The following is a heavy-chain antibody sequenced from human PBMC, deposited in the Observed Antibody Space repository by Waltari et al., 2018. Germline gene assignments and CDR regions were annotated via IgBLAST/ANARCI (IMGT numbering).Heavy chain of an antibody. CDR2: VSHSGST. V-gene: IGHV4-38-2*01. Sequence: QVQLQQSGPGQVKPSETLSLTCAVSGGSLRSGYYWGWIRQPLGKGLAWIGSVSHSGSTYYNPSLKSRVTISIHMSKHQFSLELRSVTAADTAVYFCASDLGGTAVATDAFDIWGQGTMVIVSS. CDR3: ASDLGGTAVATDAFDI. CDR1: GGSLRSGYY. D-gene: IGHD6-19*01. J-gene: IGHJ3*02.